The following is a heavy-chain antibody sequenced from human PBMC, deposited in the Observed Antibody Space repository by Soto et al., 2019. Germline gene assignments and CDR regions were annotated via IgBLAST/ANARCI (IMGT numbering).Heavy chain of an antibody. J-gene: IGHJ6*02. Sequence: GESLKISCKGSGYSFTSYWISWVRQMPGKGLEWMGRIDPSDSYTNYSPSFRGHVTISADKSISTAYLQWSSLKASDTAMYYCARLPLTYYYDSSGYYYGRIYYYGMDVWGQGTTVTVSS. V-gene: IGHV5-10-1*01. D-gene: IGHD3-22*01. CDR3: ARLPLTYYYDSSGYYYGRIYYYGMDV. CDR1: GYSFTSYW. CDR2: IDPSDSYT.